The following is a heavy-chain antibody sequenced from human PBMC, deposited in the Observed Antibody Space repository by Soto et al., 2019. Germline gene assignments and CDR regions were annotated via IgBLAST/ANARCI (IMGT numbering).Heavy chain of an antibody. Sequence: GGSLRLSCAATGFNFSSYGMHWVRQAPGKGLEWVAVIWYHGRSQFYADSVQGRFTISRDNSKNTLYLHMNSLRAEDTAVYYCARWGRDMDVWGQGTTVTVAS. CDR3: ARWGRDMDV. V-gene: IGHV3-33*01. D-gene: IGHD3-10*01. CDR1: GFNFSSYG. J-gene: IGHJ6*02. CDR2: IWYHGRSQ.